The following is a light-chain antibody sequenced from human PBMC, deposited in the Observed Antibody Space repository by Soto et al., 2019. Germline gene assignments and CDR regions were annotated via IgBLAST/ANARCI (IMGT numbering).Light chain of an antibody. CDR2: DDS. CDR1: SLGSKS. Sequence: SYELTQPPSVSAAPGQTARITCEGDSLGSKSVHWYQQRPGQAPILVVFDDSDRPSGIHEQFSGSKSGNTATLTFSGVEAGDEADYYCQVWESSTDHYVFGTGTKVTVL. V-gene: IGLV3-21*02. J-gene: IGLJ1*01. CDR3: QVWESSTDHYV.